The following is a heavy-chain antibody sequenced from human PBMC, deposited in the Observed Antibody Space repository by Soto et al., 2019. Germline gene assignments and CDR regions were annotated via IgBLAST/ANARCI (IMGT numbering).Heavy chain of an antibody. D-gene: IGHD3-3*01. CDR1: GGSISSYY. Sequence: LSLTCTVSGGSISSYYWSWLRQPPGKGLEWIGYIYYSGSTNYNPPLKSRVTISVDTSKNQFSLKLSSVTAADTAVYYCARVSWSGYQNWFDPWGQGTLVTVSS. CDR2: IYYSGST. CDR3: ARVSWSGYQNWFDP. V-gene: IGHV4-59*01. J-gene: IGHJ5*02.